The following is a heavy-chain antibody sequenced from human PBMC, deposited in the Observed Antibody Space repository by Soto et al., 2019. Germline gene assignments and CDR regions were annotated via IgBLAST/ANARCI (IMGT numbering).Heavy chain of an antibody. CDR2: IIPMIGAT. Sequence: QVQLVQSGSEVKKPGSSVKVSCKASGGTISDFTLSWLRQAPGRGLEWMGGIIPMIGATNNAQKLKGRLTITADKSTGTVYMELNSLRSDDTAVYYCARYWSAGTLYGAFDIWGQGTEVTVSP. CDR1: GGTISDFT. CDR3: ARYWSAGTLYGAFDI. D-gene: IGHD2-15*01. J-gene: IGHJ3*02. V-gene: IGHV1-69*06.